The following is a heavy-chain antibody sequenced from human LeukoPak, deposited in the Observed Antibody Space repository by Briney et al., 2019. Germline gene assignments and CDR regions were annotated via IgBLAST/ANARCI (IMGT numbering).Heavy chain of an antibody. CDR2: INHSGST. J-gene: IGHJ6*02. V-gene: IGHV4-34*01. D-gene: IGHD3-3*01. CDR3: ARASWSGYRYYYYGMDV. Sequence: PSETLSLTCAVYGGSFSGYYWSWIRQPPGKGLEWIGEINHSGSTNYNPSLKSRVTISVDTYKNQFSLKLSSVTAADTAVYYCARASWSGYRYYYYGMDVWGQGTTVTVSS. CDR1: GGSFSGYY.